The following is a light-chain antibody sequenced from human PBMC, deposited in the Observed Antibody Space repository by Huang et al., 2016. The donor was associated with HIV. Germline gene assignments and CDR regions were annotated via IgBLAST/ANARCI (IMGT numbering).Light chain of an antibody. CDR3: QEYGSSLT. J-gene: IGKJ4*01. Sequence: DIQMTQSPSSLSASVGDRVTITCHENQNIRNYLNWYQQKPGKAPKVLIYDASNLQPGVPSRFRGSGSGTDFTFTINSLQPEDVATYYCQEYGSSLTFGGGTKVEI. V-gene: IGKV1-33*01. CDR1: QNIRNY. CDR2: DAS.